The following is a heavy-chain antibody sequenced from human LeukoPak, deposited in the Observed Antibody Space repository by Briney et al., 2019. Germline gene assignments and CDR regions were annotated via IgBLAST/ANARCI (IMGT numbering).Heavy chain of an antibody. Sequence: ASVKVSCKASGYTFTSYDINWVRQATGQGLEWMGWMNPNSGNTGYAQKFQGRVTMTRNTSISTAYMELSSLRSEDTAVYYCARAAAGRLYYYYYMDVRGKGTTVTVSS. CDR2: MNPNSGNT. D-gene: IGHD6-13*01. CDR1: GYTFTSYD. CDR3: ARAAAGRLYYYYYMDV. J-gene: IGHJ6*03. V-gene: IGHV1-8*01.